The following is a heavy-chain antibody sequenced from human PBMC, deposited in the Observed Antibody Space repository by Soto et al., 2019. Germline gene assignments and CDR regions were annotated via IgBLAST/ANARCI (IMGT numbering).Heavy chain of an antibody. D-gene: IGHD3-3*01. Sequence: SETLSLTCTVSGGSISSSSYYWGWIRQPPGKGLEWIGSIYYSGSTYYNPSLKSRVTISVDTSKNQFSLKLSSVTAADTAVYYCARHDDFWSAPSPKVSGMDVWGQGTTVTVSS. CDR1: GGSISSSSYY. CDR3: ARHDDFWSAPSPKVSGMDV. V-gene: IGHV4-39*01. CDR2: IYYSGST. J-gene: IGHJ6*02.